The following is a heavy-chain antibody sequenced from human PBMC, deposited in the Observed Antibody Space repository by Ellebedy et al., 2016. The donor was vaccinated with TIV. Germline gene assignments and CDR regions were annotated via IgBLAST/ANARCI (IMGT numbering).Heavy chain of an antibody. V-gene: IGHV3-74*01. CDR3: ARGAEHTTSSGGFRWFDP. D-gene: IGHD6-6*01. J-gene: IGHJ5*02. Sequence: GESLKISCAASGFTFSTYAMSWVRQAPGMGLVCVSRINHDGRSTIDAVSVKGRFTISRDNAKSTLYLQMSSLGVEDTAVYYCARGAEHTTSSGGFRWFDPWGHGNLVTVS. CDR1: GFTFSTYA. CDR2: INHDGRST.